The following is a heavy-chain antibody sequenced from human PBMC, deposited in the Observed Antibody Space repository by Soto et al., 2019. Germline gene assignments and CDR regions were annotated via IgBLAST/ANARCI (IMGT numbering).Heavy chain of an antibody. J-gene: IGHJ6*01. V-gene: IGHV2-5*02. Sequence: SGPTLVNPTQTLTLTCTFSGFSLSTTGETVGWIRQPPGKALEWLALIYWDDDKRYSPSLKSRLTITKDTSKNQVVITMTNVDPVDTANYYCAQGRFNGYNGLGTLDFWGKGTMVTVSS. CDR2: IYWDDDK. CDR3: AQGRFNGYNGLGTLDF. CDR1: GFSLSTTGET. D-gene: IGHD1-20*01.